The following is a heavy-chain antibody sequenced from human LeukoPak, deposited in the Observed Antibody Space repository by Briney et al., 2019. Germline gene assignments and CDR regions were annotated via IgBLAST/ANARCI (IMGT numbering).Heavy chain of an antibody. CDR1: GFTFSSYA. V-gene: IGHV3-30-3*01. J-gene: IGHJ4*02. CDR3: ARMSEVLLWFGELLSGGYFDY. CDR2: ISYDGGNK. Sequence: PGGSLRLSCAASGFTFSSYAMHWVRQAPGKGLEWVAVISYDGGNKYYADSVKGRFTISRDNSKNTLYLQMNSLRAEDTAVYYCARMSEVLLWFGELLSGGYFDYWGQGTLVTVSS. D-gene: IGHD3-10*01.